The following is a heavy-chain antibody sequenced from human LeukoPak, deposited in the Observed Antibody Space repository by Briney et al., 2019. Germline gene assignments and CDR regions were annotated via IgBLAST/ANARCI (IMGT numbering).Heavy chain of an antibody. V-gene: IGHV4-31*03. J-gene: IGHJ5*02. CDR2: IYFSGST. CDR1: GGSFSSRGYY. Sequence: PSQTLSLTCTVSGGSFSSRGYYWSWIRQYPGKGLEWIGYIYFSGSTHYNPSLKSRLTISVDTSKNQFSPKLSSVTAADTAVYYCARVMGLVPTAIVYNWFDAWGQGTLVTVSS. CDR3: ARVMGLVPTAIVYNWFDA. D-gene: IGHD2-2*01.